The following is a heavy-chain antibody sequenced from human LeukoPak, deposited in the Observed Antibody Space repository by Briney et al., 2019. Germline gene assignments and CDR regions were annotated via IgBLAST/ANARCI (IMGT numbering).Heavy chain of an antibody. V-gene: IGHV4-61*01. CDR3: AGGRPYYFDY. Sequence: SETLSLTCTVSGGSVSSGSYYWSWIRQPPGKGLEWIGYIYYSGSTNYNPSLKSRVTISVDTSKKQFSLKLSSVTAADTAVYYCAGGRPYYFDYWGQGTLVTVSS. CDR1: GGSVSSGSYY. CDR2: IYYSGST. J-gene: IGHJ4*02.